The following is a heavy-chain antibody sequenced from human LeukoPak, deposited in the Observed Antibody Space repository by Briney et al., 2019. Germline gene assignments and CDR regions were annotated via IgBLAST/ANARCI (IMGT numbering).Heavy chain of an antibody. J-gene: IGHJ1*01. CDR1: GFTFTTYA. CDR3: ARGSLVPAAIGAKYFQH. D-gene: IGHD2-2*01. CDR2: ISYDGSNK. Sequence: GGSLRLSCSASGFTFTTYAMSWVRQAPGKGLEWVAVISYDGSNKYYADSVKGRFTISRDNSKNTLYLQMNSLRAEDTAVYYCARGSLVPAAIGAKYFQHWGQGTLVTVSS. V-gene: IGHV3-30-3*01.